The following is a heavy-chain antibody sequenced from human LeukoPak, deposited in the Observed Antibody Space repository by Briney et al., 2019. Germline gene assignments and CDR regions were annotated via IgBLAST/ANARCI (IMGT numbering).Heavy chain of an antibody. J-gene: IGHJ4*02. CDR1: GGSISSYY. V-gene: IGHV4-4*07. D-gene: IGHD7-27*01. CDR2: IYTSGST. Sequence: SETLSLTCTVAGGSISSYYWSWGRQPAGKGLEWIGRIYTSGSTNYNPSLRSRVTMSVDTSKNQFSLELSSVTAADTAVYYCARVDPHWGLDYWGQGTLVTVSS. CDR3: ARVDPHWGLDY.